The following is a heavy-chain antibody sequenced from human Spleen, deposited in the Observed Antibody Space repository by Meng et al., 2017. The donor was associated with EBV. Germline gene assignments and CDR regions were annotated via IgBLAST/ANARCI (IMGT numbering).Heavy chain of an antibody. D-gene: IGHD3-22*01. Sequence: QQQRCGAGLLKPSQPLSLPCAVYGGSFRCYFWVWIRPSPGKGLEWIGEIHSSGTTKYNPSLKSRVTMSVDTSKNQISLKVRSVTAADTAVYYCAGGDDDSGGYYYLWGQGALVTVSS. CDR2: IHSSGTT. CDR1: GGSFRCYF. J-gene: IGHJ4*02. CDR3: AGGDDDSGGYYYL. V-gene: IGHV4-34*01.